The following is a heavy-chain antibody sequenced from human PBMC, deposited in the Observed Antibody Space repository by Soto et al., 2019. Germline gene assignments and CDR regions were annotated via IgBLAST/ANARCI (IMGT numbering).Heavy chain of an antibody. D-gene: IGHD5-18*01. CDR2: IYYSGST. Sequence: SETLSLTCTVSGGSVSSGSYYWSWIRQPPGKGLEWIGYIYYSGSTNYNPSLKSRVTISVDTSKNQFSLKLSSVTAADTAVYYRAGEGYGPYYYYYYAMDVWGQGTTVTVSS. CDR1: GGSVSSGSYY. J-gene: IGHJ6*02. CDR3: AGEGYGPYYYYYYAMDV. V-gene: IGHV4-61*01.